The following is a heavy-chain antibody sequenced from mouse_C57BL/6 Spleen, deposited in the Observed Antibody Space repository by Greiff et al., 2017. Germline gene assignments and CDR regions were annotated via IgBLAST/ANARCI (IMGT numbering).Heavy chain of an antibody. D-gene: IGHD2-5*01. CDR3: ARKAYYSNNYYAMDY. Sequence: VQLQQSGAELVKPGASVKMSCKASGYTFTSYWITWVKQRPGQGLEWIGDIYPGSGSTNYNEKFKSKATLTVDTSSSTAYMQLSSLTSEDSAVYFCARKAYYSNNYYAMDYWGQGTSVTVSS. V-gene: IGHV1-55*01. J-gene: IGHJ4*01. CDR2: IYPGSGST. CDR1: GYTFTSYW.